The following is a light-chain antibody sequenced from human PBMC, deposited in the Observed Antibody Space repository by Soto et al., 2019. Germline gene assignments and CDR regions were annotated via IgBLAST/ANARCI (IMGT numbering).Light chain of an antibody. V-gene: IGLV1-40*01. CDR1: SSNFGAGFD. CDR3: QSYDRSLSGYV. Sequence: QSVLTQPPSLSGAPGQWVTISCTGSSSNFGAGFDVHWYQQFPGTAPKLLIYGITNRPSGVPDRFSGSKSGTSASLAITGLQAEDEAVYYCQSYDRSLSGYVFGTGTKVTVL. J-gene: IGLJ1*01. CDR2: GIT.